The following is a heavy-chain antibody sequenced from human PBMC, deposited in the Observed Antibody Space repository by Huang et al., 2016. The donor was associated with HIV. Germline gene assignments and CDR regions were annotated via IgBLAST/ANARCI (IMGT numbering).Heavy chain of an antibody. CDR2: IYSDDST. CDR3: AAQWELRGGVDF. CDR1: GFTVSSNY. V-gene: IGHV3-53*01. D-gene: IGHD1-26*01. J-gene: IGHJ4*02. Sequence: EVQLVESGGGLIQPGGSLRLSCAASGFTVSSNYMGWVRQAPGKGLEWGSVIYSDDSTYFADAVKGRFTISRDNSKNTLYLQMNSLRAEDTAVYYCAAQWELRGGVDFWGQGTLVTVSS.